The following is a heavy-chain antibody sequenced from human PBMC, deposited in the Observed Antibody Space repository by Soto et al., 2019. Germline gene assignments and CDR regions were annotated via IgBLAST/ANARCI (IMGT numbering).Heavy chain of an antibody. CDR2: MYYSGAT. J-gene: IGHJ4*02. V-gene: IGHV4-39*01. CDR3: ARHAAYDSVWGKSDGSDY. Sequence: QLQLQESGPGLVKPSETLSLACTVSGGSISSNSYYWDWIRQPPGKGLEWIGSMYYSGATYHNPSLQSRVTISVDTSKNQFALHQSSGTAADTAVYYCARHAAYDSVWGKSDGSDYWGQGTLVTVSS. CDR1: GGSISSNSYY. D-gene: IGHD3-16*01.